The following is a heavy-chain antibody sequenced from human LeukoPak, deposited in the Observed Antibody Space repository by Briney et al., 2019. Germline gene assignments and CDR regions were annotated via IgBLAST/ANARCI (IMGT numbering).Heavy chain of an antibody. CDR1: GGTFSSYA. V-gene: IGHV1-69*13. J-gene: IGHJ4*02. CDR2: IIPIFGTA. D-gene: IGHD3-22*01. Sequence: SVKVSCKASGGTFSSYAISWVRQAPGQGLEWMGGIIPIFGTANYAQKFQGRVTITADESTSTAYMELSSLRSEDTAVYYCARDRYYYDLGRNFDYWGQGTLVTVSS. CDR3: ARDRYYYDLGRNFDY.